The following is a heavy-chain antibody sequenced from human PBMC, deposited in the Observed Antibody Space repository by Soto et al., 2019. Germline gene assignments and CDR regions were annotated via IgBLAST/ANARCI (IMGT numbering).Heavy chain of an antibody. CDR2: IYYSGST. CDR3: ARLKGQQLADYFDY. J-gene: IGHJ4*02. CDR1: GGSIISSSYY. V-gene: IGHV4-39*01. Sequence: PSETLSLTCTVSGGSIISSSYYLFCMRQPPGKGLEWIGSIYYSGSTYYNPSLKSRVTISVDTSKNQFSLKLSSVTAADTAVYYCARLKGQQLADYFDYWGQGILVTVSS. D-gene: IGHD6-13*01.